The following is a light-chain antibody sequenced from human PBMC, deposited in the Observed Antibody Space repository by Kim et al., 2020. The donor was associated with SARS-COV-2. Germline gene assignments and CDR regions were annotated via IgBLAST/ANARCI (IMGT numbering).Light chain of an antibody. J-gene: IGKJ1*01. Sequence: LPPGERAPLSCRASQSGTSNYLAWYQQRPGQAPRLLIYGASSRATGIPDRFSGSGSGTDFTLTISRLEPEDFAVYYCQQYGTSKTFGRGTKVDIK. CDR3: QQYGTSKT. CDR1: QSGTSNY. CDR2: GAS. V-gene: IGKV3-20*01.